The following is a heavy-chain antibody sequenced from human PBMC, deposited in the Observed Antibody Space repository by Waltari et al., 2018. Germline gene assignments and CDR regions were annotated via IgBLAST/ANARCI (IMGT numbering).Heavy chain of an antibody. V-gene: IGHV4-39*01. J-gene: IGHJ4*02. CDR1: AGSISSSSYY. Sequence: QLQLQESGPGLVTPSETLSLPCTVSAGSISSSSYYWGWLRPPPGKGLEWIGSIYYSGSTYYNPSLKSRVTISVDTSKNQFSLKLSSVTAADTAVYYCARLSYDQGPAAEEDYWGQGTLVTVSS. CDR2: IYYSGST. CDR3: ARLSYDQGPAAEEDY. D-gene: IGHD2-2*01.